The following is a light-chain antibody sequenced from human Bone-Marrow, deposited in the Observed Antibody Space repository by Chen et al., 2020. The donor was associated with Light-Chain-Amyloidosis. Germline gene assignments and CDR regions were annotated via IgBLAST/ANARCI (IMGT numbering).Light chain of an antibody. CDR2: TAS. Sequence: DIQMTQSPSSLSASVGDRVTIRCRANQSITKCLNWYQQKPGKGPTLLIYTASSLQSGVPSRFSGSGSGTDFSLTISSVQPEDLATYYCQQSYSTPTVGGGTKLEIK. CDR3: QQSYSTPT. J-gene: IGKJ4*01. V-gene: IGKV1-39*01. CDR1: QSITKC.